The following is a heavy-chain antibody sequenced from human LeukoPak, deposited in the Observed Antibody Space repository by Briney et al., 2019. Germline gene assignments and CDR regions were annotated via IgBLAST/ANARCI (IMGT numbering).Heavy chain of an antibody. V-gene: IGHV4-39*01. CDR2: MYYSGST. J-gene: IGHJ2*01. CDR3: GRLRPGITYRNYWYFDL. Sequence: SETLSLTCTVSGGSISSSSYYWGWIRQPPGKGLEWIGSMYYSGSTYYNPSLKSRLTISVDTSKNQFSLKLSSVTASDTAVYYCGRLRPGITYRNYWYFDLWGRGTLVTVSS. CDR1: GGSISSSSYY. D-gene: IGHD5-12*01.